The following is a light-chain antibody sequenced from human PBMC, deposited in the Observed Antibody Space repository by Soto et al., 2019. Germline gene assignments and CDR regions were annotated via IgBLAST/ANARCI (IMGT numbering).Light chain of an antibody. V-gene: IGLV2-14*01. CDR1: SSDVGGYNF. CDR2: EVD. Sequence: QSALNQPASVSGSPGQSITISCTGTSSDVGGYNFVSWYQQYPGKAPKLIIYEVDSRPSGVSNRFSGSKSGNTASLTISGLRAEDEADYYCSSWTSRTTQVLGGGTKLTVL. J-gene: IGLJ3*02. CDR3: SSWTSRTTQV.